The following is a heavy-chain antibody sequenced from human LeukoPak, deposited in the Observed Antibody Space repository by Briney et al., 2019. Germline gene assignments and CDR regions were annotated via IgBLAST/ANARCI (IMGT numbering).Heavy chain of an antibody. D-gene: IGHD6-13*01. V-gene: IGHV3-21*01. CDR1: GFTFSSYS. Sequence: GGSLRLSCVVSGFTFSSYSMNWVRQTPGKGLEWVSSISSSSYIYYADSVKGRFTISRDNAKNSLYLQMKSLRAEDTAVYYCARDRESSSWFDYWGQGTLVTVSS. CDR2: ISSSSYI. J-gene: IGHJ4*02. CDR3: ARDRESSSWFDY.